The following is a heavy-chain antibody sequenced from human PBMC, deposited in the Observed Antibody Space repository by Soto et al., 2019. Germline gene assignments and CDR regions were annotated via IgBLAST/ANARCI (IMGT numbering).Heavy chain of an antibody. CDR1: GGSLSSSSY. Sequence: PSETLSLTCTVSGGSLSSSSYWGWIRQPPGKGLEWIGSIYNTGNSYYNPSLESRVTISEDMSKNQFSLKLSSVTAADTAVYFCASLVAGYYGDYWGQGTLVPVSS. J-gene: IGHJ4*02. CDR3: ASLVAGYYGDY. D-gene: IGHD6-19*01. CDR2: IYNTGNS. V-gene: IGHV4-39*01.